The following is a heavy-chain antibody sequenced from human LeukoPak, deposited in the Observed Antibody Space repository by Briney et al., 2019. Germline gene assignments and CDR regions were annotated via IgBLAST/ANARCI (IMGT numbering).Heavy chain of an antibody. Sequence: PSETLSLSCDVSGYSIRSGYYWGWIRQSPGKGLEWIGSIYHSGSTSKNPSLKSRVAISVDTSKNQFSLKLSSVTAADTAVYYCARGGTYYYGSGSHDYWGQGTLVTVPS. D-gene: IGHD3-10*01. V-gene: IGHV4-38-2*01. CDR3: ARGGTYYYGSGSHDY. CDR1: GYSIRSGYY. CDR2: IYHSGST. J-gene: IGHJ4*02.